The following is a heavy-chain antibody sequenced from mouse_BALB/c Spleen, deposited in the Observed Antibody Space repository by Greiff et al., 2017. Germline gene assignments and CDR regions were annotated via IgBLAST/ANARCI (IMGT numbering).Heavy chain of an antibody. CDR2: INPSTGYT. D-gene: IGHD1-1*01. CDR3: AREVITRGYFDV. Sequence: VQLQQSGAELVKPGASVKMSCKASGYTFTSYWMHWVKQRPGQGLEWIGYINPSTGYTEYNQKFKDKATLTADKSSSTAYMQLSSLTSEDSAVYYCAREVITRGYFDVWGAGTTVTVSS. J-gene: IGHJ1*01. V-gene: IGHV1-7*01. CDR1: GYTFTSYW.